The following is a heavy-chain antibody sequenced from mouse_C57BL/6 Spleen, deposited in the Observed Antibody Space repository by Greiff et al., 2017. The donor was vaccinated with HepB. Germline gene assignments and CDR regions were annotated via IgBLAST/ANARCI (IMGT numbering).Heavy chain of an antibody. D-gene: IGHD2-3*01. CDR3: ARAGDGYYGWFAY. J-gene: IGHJ3*01. Sequence: QVQLQQSGAELVRPGSSVKLSCKASGYTFTSYWMHWVKQRPIQGLEWIGNIDPSDSETHYNQKFKDKATLTVDKSSSTAYMQLSSLTSEDSAVYYCARAGDGYYGWFAYWGQGTLVTVSA. CDR1: GYTFTSYW. CDR2: IDPSDSET. V-gene: IGHV1-52*01.